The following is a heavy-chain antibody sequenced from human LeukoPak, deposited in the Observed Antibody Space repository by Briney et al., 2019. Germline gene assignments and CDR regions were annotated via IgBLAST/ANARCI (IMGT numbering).Heavy chain of an antibody. J-gene: IGHJ4*02. CDR2: ISSSGSTI. D-gene: IGHD2-2*01. Sequence: AGGSLRLSCAASGFTFSDYYMSWIRQAPGKGLEWVSYISSSGSTIYYADSVKGRFTISRDNAKNSLYLQMNSLRAEDTAVYYCASSVVPAAMDYWGQGTLVTVSS. V-gene: IGHV3-11*01. CDR1: GFTFSDYY. CDR3: ASSVVPAAMDY.